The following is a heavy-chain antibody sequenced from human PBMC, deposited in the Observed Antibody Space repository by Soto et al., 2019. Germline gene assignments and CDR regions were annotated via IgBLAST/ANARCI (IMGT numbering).Heavy chain of an antibody. CDR2: ISGGGGST. Sequence: PGGSLRLSCAASGFTFSSYAMSWVRQAPGKGLEWVSAISGGGGSTYFADSVKGRFTISRDNSKNTLYLQMNSLRAEDTAVYYCAKSVGATNGFHSWGQGTMVTV. V-gene: IGHV3-23*01. J-gene: IGHJ3*02. CDR3: AKSVGATNGFHS. D-gene: IGHD1-1*01. CDR1: GFTFSSYA.